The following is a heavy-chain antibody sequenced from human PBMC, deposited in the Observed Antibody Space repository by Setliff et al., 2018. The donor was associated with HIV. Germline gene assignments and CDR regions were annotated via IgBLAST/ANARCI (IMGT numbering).Heavy chain of an antibody. CDR1: GGSMNSGTYY. J-gene: IGHJ3*02. D-gene: IGHD6-13*01. V-gene: IGHV4-31*03. CDR2: IYESGSP. CDR3: ATGKLAAGGAFDI. Sequence: SETMSLTCTVSGGSMNSGTYYWTWIRQNPGKGLEWIGSIYESGSPCYNASLTSRLAISVDTSKNQFSLKLSSVIVADTAVYYCATGKLAAGGAFDIWGQGTTVTVSS.